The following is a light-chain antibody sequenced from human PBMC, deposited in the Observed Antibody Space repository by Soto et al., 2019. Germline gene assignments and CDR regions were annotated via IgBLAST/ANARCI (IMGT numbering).Light chain of an antibody. V-gene: IGKV1-9*01. CDR2: AAS. CDR3: LQYYDYRT. Sequence: IQLTQSPTSLSASVGDSVTITCRASQDISSSLAWYQQKPGKAPKLLIYAASTLQSGVPSRLSGSGSGTDFTLTISSLQPDDSATYYCLQYYDYRTFGQGTKVDI. J-gene: IGKJ1*01. CDR1: QDISSS.